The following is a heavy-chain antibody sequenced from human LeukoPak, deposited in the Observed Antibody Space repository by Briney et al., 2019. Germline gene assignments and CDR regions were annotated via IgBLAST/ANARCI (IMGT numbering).Heavy chain of an antibody. J-gene: IGHJ4*02. CDR2: ISGSGGST. CDR1: GFTFSSYA. Sequence: PGGSLTLTCAASGFTFSSYAMSWVRQAPGKGLEWVSAISGSGGSTYYADSVKGRFTISRDNSKNTLYLQMNSLRAEDTAVYYCAKWLVAAAGTFDYWGQRRLLTVSS. V-gene: IGHV3-23*01. D-gene: IGHD6-13*01. CDR3: AKWLVAAAGTFDY.